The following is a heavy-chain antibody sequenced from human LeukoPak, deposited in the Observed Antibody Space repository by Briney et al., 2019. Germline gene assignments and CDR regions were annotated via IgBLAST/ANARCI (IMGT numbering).Heavy chain of an antibody. Sequence: GGSLRLSCAASGFTFSNAWMSWVRQAPGKGLEWVGRIKSKTDGGTTDYAAPVKGRFTISRDDSKNTLYLQMNSLKTEDTAVYYCTTSRRETRYNWNDGGFDYWGQGTLVTVSS. J-gene: IGHJ4*02. V-gene: IGHV3-15*01. D-gene: IGHD1-20*01. CDR3: TTSRRETRYNWNDGGFDY. CDR1: GFTFSNAW. CDR2: IKSKTDGGTT.